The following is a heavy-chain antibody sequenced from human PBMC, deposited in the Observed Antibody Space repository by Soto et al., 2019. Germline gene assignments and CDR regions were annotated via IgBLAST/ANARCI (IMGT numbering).Heavy chain of an antibody. CDR1: GFTFNNYG. D-gene: IGHD6-19*01. V-gene: IGHV3-30*18. CDR2: ISYDGSNK. J-gene: IGHJ4*02. Sequence: VGSLRLSCAASGFTFNNYGMHWVRQAPGKGLEWVALISYDGSNKYYADSVKGRFTVSRDNSKNTLYLQMNSLRTEDTAVYYCAKEYGSGWPFDYWGQGTLVTVSS. CDR3: AKEYGSGWPFDY.